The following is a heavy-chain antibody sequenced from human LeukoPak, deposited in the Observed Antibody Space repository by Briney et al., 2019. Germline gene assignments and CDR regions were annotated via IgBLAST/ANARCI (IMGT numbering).Heavy chain of an antibody. CDR3: ARSESGVQYFQHYFYIYA. D-gene: IGHD2-2*01. Sequence: SETLSLTCTVSNGDINNYYWSWVRQPPGKGLEWIGYIYYRGSTKYNPSLKSRVTISIDTSNDQVSLRLTSVTAADTAVYYCARSESGVQYFQHYFYIYAWGKGTTVTVSS. CDR2: IYYRGST. CDR1: NGDINNYY. V-gene: IGHV4-59*01. J-gene: IGHJ6*03.